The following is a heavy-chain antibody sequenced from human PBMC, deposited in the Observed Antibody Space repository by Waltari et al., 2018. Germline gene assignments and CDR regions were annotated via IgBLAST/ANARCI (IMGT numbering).Heavy chain of an antibody. J-gene: IGHJ6*03. CDR1: GFSFNNYG. V-gene: IGHV3-21*01. CDR3: ARDRRRVDQDSTGLDYMDV. Sequence: EVQLVESGGGLVKQGESLRLSCAASGFSFNNYGMNWVRQAPGRGLGWVSSISMGSTYRYYSASLKGRFTISRDNAKNSLYLQMNSLRAEDTAVYFCARDRRRVDQDSTGLDYMDVWGKGTTVTISS. CDR2: ISMGSTYR. D-gene: IGHD3-22*01.